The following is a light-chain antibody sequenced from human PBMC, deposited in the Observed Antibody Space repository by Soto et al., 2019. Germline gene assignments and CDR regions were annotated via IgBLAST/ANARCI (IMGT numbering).Light chain of an antibody. CDR2: VEGSGNY. Sequence: QLVLTQSSSASASLGSSVKLTCTLSSGRSTYIIAWHQQQPGKAPRYLMKVEGSGNYNKGIVVPDRFSGSSSGADRYLSISNLQSEDGADYYCETWDSNTRVFGGGTKLTVL. CDR3: ETWDSNTRV. J-gene: IGLJ2*01. V-gene: IGLV4-60*03. CDR1: SGRSTYI.